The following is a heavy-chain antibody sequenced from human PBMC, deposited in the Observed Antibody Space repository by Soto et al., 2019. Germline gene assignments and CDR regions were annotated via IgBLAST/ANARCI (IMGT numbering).Heavy chain of an antibody. J-gene: IGHJ4*02. D-gene: IGHD3-22*01. Sequence: PSETLSLTCTVSGGSISSGDYYWSWIRQPPGKGLEWIGYIYYSGSTYYNPSLKSRVTISVDTSKNQFSLKLSSVTAADTAVYYCARACGSGYHYYFDYCGQGTLVTVSS. CDR2: IYYSGST. CDR3: ARACGSGYHYYFDY. V-gene: IGHV4-30-4*01. CDR1: GGSISSGDYY.